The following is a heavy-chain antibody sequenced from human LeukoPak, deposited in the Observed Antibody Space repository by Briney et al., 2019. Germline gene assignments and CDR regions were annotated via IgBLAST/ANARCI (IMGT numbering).Heavy chain of an antibody. CDR3: SRDGGEGGNSAFDI. V-gene: IGHV3-72*01. CDR1: GFIFSDYI. CDR2: IRTRINSSTT. Sequence: GGSLRLSCAASGFIFSDYITDWVRQAPGKGLEWVGRIRTRINSSTTEYAASVKDRFTISRDDSKNSMYLHMNSLKTEDTAVYHCSRDGGEGGNSAFDIWGQGTMVTVSS. D-gene: IGHD4-23*01. J-gene: IGHJ3*02.